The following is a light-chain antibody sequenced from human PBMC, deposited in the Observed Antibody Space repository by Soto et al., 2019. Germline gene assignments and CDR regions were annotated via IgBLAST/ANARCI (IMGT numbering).Light chain of an antibody. CDR3: SSYAGSNNVL. Sequence: QSALTQPPSASGSPGQSVTISCTGTSSDVGGYNSVSWYQQHPGKAPKLMIYEVNKRPSGVPDRLSGSKSGNTASLTVSGLQAEDEADYYCSSYAGSNNVLSGGGTKLTVL. J-gene: IGLJ2*01. CDR1: SSDVGGYNS. CDR2: EVN. V-gene: IGLV2-8*01.